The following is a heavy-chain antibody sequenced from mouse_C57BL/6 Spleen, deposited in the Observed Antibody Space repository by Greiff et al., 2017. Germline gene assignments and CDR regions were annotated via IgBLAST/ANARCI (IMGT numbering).Heavy chain of an antibody. V-gene: IGHV1-26*01. CDR3: SRSEDYDGVCY. D-gene: IGHD2-4*01. Sequence: EVQLQQSGPELVKPGASVKISCKASGYTFTDYYMTWVKQSHGKSLEWIGDINPNNGGTSYNQKFKGKATLTVDKSSSTAYMELRSLKSDDSAVYYWSRSEDYDGVCYWGQGTLVTVSA. J-gene: IGHJ3*01. CDR2: INPNNGGT. CDR1: GYTFTDYY.